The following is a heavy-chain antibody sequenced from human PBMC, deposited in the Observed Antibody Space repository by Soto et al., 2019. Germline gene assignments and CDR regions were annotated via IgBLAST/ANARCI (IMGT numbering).Heavy chain of an antibody. D-gene: IGHD2-21*02. CDR3: SPNCGVDCLSVFVY. V-gene: IGHV3-23*01. CDR1: GFTSSNYA. Sequence: EVQLLESGGGLVQPGGPLRLSCAASGFTSSNYAMSWVRQAPGKGLEWVSGISGGGGSSYYADSVKGRFTISRHNSKNTLYREMNSLRAEDTAVWYCSPNCGVDCLSVFVYWGQGALVMVSS. CDR2: ISGGGGSS. J-gene: IGHJ4*02.